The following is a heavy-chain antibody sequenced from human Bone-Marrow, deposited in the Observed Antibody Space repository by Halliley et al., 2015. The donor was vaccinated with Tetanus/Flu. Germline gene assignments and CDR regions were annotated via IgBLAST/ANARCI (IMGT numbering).Heavy chain of an antibody. D-gene: IGHD5-12*01. J-gene: IGHJ4*02. V-gene: IGHV3-49*04. Sequence: SLRLSCTASGFTFGDYVMGWVRQAPGKGLEWVGFIRTKVYGGTTEYAASVKGRFTIPRDDSKSIAYLQLNSLKTDDTGVYYCSRDVEMATIWGLGYWGQGTLVTISS. CDR1: GFTFGDYV. CDR2: IRTKVYGGTT. CDR3: SRDVEMATIWGLGY.